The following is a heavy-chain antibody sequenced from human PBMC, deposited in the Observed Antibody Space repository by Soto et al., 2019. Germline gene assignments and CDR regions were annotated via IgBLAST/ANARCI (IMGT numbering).Heavy chain of an antibody. Sequence: GGSLRLSCAASGFTFSIYAMSWVRQAPGKGLEWVSAISGSGGSTYYADSVKGRFTISRDNSKNTLYLQMNSLRAEDTAVYYCAKTPGIVVVPAAINYWGQGTLVTVSS. D-gene: IGHD2-2*02. J-gene: IGHJ4*02. V-gene: IGHV3-23*01. CDR3: AKTPGIVVVPAAINY. CDR2: ISGSGGST. CDR1: GFTFSIYA.